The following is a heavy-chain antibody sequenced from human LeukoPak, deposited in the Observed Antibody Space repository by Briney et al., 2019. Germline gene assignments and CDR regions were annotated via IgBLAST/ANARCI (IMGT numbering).Heavy chain of an antibody. J-gene: IGHJ4*02. Sequence: PGGSLRLSCAASGFTFSSYSMNWVRQAPGKGLEWVSSISSSSSYIYYADSVKGRFTISRDSAKNSLYLQMNSLRAEDTAVYFCVRKGDPYYFDYWGQGTLVTVSS. V-gene: IGHV3-21*01. CDR2: ISSSSSYI. CDR1: GFTFSSYS. CDR3: VRKGDPYYFDY.